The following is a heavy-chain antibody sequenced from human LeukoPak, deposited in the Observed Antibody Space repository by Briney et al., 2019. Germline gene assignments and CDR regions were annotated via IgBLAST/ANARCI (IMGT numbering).Heavy chain of an antibody. J-gene: IGHJ4*02. CDR3: ARGPSGEDFDY. V-gene: IGHV4-4*02. CDR1: GGSISSSNW. D-gene: IGHD3-10*01. CDR2: IYHSGST. Sequence: SGTLSLTCAVSGGSISSSNWWSWVRQPPGKGLEWIGEIYHSGSTNYNPSLKSRVTISVDTSKNQFSLKLSSVTAADTAVYYCARGPSGEDFDYWGQGTLVTVSS.